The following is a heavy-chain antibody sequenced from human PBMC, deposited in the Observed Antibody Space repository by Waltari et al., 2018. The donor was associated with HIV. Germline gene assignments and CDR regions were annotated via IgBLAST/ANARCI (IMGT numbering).Heavy chain of an antibody. J-gene: IGHJ4*02. V-gene: IGHV1-24*01. D-gene: IGHD3-16*01. CDR3: VALYDGSPLYSDF. CDR1: GYPLSDLS. Sequence: QVQLIQSTSEVKRPGASVTVSCKVSGYPLSDLSMQWVCQGRAHRLEWVGGFYPKNGKPVFSQRFWGRVSLAEDTSRDTAHLELNRLTSDDTGVYYCVALYDGSPLYSDFWGQGTLVTVSA. CDR2: FYPKNGKP.